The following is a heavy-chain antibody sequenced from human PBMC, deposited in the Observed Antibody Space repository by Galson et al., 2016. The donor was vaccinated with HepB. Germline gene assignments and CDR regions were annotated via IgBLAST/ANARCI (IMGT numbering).Heavy chain of an antibody. V-gene: IGHV1-69*13. J-gene: IGHJ6*02. D-gene: IGHD3-3*01. CDR1: GGTFSGYA. Sequence: SVKVSCKASGGTFSGYAINWVRQAPGQGLEWMGGINPIFRTPSCAQKFQGRVTNTADESTSTTSMELSSLRSDDTAVYYCARARLTIFGVISAYYYAMDVWGQGTTVTVSS. CDR2: INPIFRTP. CDR3: ARARLTIFGVISAYYYAMDV.